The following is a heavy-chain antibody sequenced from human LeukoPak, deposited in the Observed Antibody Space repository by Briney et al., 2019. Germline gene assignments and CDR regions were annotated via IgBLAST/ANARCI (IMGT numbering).Heavy chain of an antibody. CDR2: IKRDGGQI. D-gene: IGHD4-23*01. CDR3: AKALSYPDGGTACDYDY. Sequence: QAGGSLRLSCAASGFIFSTYWMTWVRQAPGKGREWVANIKRDGGQIYYVYPVSGRFTISRDNARKELYPQINRMRAEDTAVYDCAKALSYPDGGTACDYDYWGQGTLVTVSS. CDR1: GFIFSTYW. V-gene: IGHV3-7*01. J-gene: IGHJ4*02.